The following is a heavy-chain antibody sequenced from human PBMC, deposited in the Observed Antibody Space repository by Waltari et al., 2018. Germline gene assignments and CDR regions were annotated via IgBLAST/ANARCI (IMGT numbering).Heavy chain of an antibody. CDR3: ATFKGDY. D-gene: IGHD3-16*01. Sequence: EVQLLAPGGGLVQPGGSLRLPSAASGFTFSTYGMSLVRQVPGKGLEWVSSINGSGTGTYYADSVKGRFTISRDNSKNTLYLQMNSLRAEDTALYYCATFKGDYWGQGTLVTVSS. CDR1: GFTFSTYG. J-gene: IGHJ4*02. CDR2: INGSGTGT. V-gene: IGHV3-23*01.